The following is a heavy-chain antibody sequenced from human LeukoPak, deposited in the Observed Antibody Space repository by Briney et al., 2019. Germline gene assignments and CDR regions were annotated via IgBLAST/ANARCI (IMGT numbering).Heavy chain of an antibody. CDR3: AREYVKDWFLDY. CDR1: VYTFTVAY. CDR2: INPNSDDT. V-gene: IGHV1-2*03. J-gene: IGHJ4*02. Sequence: GASVKVSCKASVYTFTVAYMHWVPLAPGQGLEWMGWINPNSDDTIYAQKFQGRVTVTSDTSISTAYMELSRMRSDDTAVYYWAREYVKDWFLDYWGQGTLVTVSS. D-gene: IGHD3-9*01.